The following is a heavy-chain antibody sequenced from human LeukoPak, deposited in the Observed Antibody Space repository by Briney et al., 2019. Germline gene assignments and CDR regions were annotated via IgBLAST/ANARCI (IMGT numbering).Heavy chain of an antibody. CDR1: GFTFSSYS. CDR2: ISSSSSYI. J-gene: IGHJ4*02. Sequence: GGSLRLSCAASGFTFSSYSMNWVRQALGKGLEWVSSISSSSSYIYYADSVKGRFTISRDNAKNSLYLQMNSLRAEDTAVYYCAREVITGTSLGDYWGQGTLVTVSS. CDR3: AREVITGTSLGDY. V-gene: IGHV3-21*01. D-gene: IGHD1-7*01.